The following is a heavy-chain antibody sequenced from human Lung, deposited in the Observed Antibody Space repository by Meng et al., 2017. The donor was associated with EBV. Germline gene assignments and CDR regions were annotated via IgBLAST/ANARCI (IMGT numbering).Heavy chain of an antibody. V-gene: IGHV4-28*03. CDR3: AREGRLYQIDY. Sequence: VQLQGAGAGLVKPSDTLSLTCAVSGYSISSSNWWGWILHPQGKGLEWIGFIYYSGRTYYNPSLKSRVTMSVDTSKTQFSLKLSSVTAVDTAVYYCAREGRLYQIDYWGQGTLVTVSS. CDR2: IYYSGRT. J-gene: IGHJ4*02. CDR1: GYSISSSNW. D-gene: IGHD2-2*01.